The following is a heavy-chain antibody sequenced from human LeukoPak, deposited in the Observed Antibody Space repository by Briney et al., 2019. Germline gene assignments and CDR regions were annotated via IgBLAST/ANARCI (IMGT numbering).Heavy chain of an antibody. V-gene: IGHV3-30*02. CDR2: IQFDGSNK. CDR1: GFTFSSYG. CDR3: ASGKGQWNDYYMDV. J-gene: IGHJ6*03. Sequence: GGSLRLSCAASGFTFSSYGMHWVRQAPGKGLEWVAFIQFDGSNKYYADSVKGRFTISRDNSKNTLYLQMNSLRAEDTAVYYCASGKGQWNDYYMDVWGKGATVTVSS. D-gene: IGHD1-1*01.